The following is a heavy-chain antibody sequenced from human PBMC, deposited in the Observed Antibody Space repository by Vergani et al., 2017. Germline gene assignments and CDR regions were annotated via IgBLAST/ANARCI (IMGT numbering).Heavy chain of an antibody. CDR2: IIPIFGTA. Sequence: QVQLVQSGAEVKQPGSSVKVSCKASGGTFSSYAISWVRQAPGQGLEWMGGIIPIFGTANYAQKFQGRVTITADESTSTAYMELSSLRSEDTAVYYCARGRYYYDSSGYPFDYWGQGTLVTVSS. D-gene: IGHD3-22*01. CDR1: GGTFSSYA. V-gene: IGHV1-69*01. CDR3: ARGRYYYDSSGYPFDY. J-gene: IGHJ4*02.